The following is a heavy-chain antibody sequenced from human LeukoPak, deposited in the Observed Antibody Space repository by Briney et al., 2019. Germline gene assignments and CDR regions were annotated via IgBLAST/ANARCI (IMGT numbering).Heavy chain of an antibody. CDR1: GGSISSYY. D-gene: IGHD2-15*01. CDR3: ARVEVGAANRQWYGMDV. Sequence: PSETLSLTCTVSGGSISSYYWSWIRQPPGKGLEWIGYVDYRGNTNYNPPLKSRVTISIDTSKSLFSLKLNSVTAADTAVYYCARVEVGAANRQWYGMDVWGQGTTVTVSS. J-gene: IGHJ6*02. CDR2: VDYRGNT. V-gene: IGHV4-59*01.